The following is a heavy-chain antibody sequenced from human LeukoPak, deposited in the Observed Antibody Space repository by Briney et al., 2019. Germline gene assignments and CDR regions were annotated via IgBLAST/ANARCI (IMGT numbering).Heavy chain of an antibody. CDR2: IIPILGIA. J-gene: IGHJ4*02. CDR1: GGTFSSYA. Sequence: GSSVKVSCKASGGTFSSYAISWVRQAPGQGLEWMGRIIPILGIANYAQKFQGRVTMTRDTSTSTVYMELSSLRSEDTAVYYCARSGSHDYGDYWGQGTLVTVSS. CDR3: ARSGSHDYGDY. D-gene: IGHD3-10*01. V-gene: IGHV1-69*04.